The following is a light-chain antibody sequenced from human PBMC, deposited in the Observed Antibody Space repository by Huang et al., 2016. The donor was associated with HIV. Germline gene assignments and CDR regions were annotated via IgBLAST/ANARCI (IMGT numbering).Light chain of an antibody. CDR2: GAS. V-gene: IGKV3D-15*01. J-gene: IGKJ1*01. Sequence: EIVMSQSPVTLSVSPGERVTLSCRASQGVSNNVAWYQQKPGQIPRLLIHGASTRATGVPGKFSGRWSGTEFTITSTSLQPEDSAVYYCQHYDDWPPWTFGPGTHVEIK. CDR3: QHYDDWPPWT. CDR1: QGVSNN.